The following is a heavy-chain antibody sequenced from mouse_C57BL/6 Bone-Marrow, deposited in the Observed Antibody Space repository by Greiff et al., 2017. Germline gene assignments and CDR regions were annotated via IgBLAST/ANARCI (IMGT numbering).Heavy chain of an antibody. Sequence: VQLQQPGAELVKPGASVKLSCKASGYTFTSYWMQWVKQRPGQGLEWIGELDPSDSYTNYNQKIKGKATLTVDTSSSTAYMQLSCLTSEDSSVSYFATYYYFDYWGQGTTLTVSS. J-gene: IGHJ2*01. CDR1: GYTFTSYW. CDR3: ATYYYFDY. V-gene: IGHV1-50*01. CDR2: LDPSDSYT. D-gene: IGHD1-1*01.